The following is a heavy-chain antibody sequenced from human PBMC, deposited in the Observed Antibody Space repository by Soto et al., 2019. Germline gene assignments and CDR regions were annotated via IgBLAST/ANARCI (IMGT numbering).Heavy chain of an antibody. CDR2: IIPIFGTA. J-gene: IGHJ2*01. V-gene: IGHV1-69*12. CDR3: ARGNHRWLQLWYFDL. Sequence: QVQLVKSGAEVKKPGSSVTVSCKASGGTFSTYTISWVQQAPGQGLQWMGGIIPIFGTANYAQKFQGRVTITADESTSTAYMELSSLRSEDTAVYYCARGNHRWLQLWYFDLWGRGTLVTVSS. CDR1: GGTFSTYT. D-gene: IGHD5-12*01.